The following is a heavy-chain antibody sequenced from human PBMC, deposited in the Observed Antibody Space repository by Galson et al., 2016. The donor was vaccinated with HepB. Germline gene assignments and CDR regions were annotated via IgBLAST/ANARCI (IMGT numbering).Heavy chain of an antibody. V-gene: IGHV3-23*01. J-gene: IGHJ6*03. D-gene: IGHD1-26*01. CDR3: AKAPGSHFYYYYMDV. Sequence: SLRLSCAASGFTFTTCAMSWVRQGPGKGLEWVSTISGAGANTYYADSLKGRFTISRDNSKNTLYLQMNSLRGEDTAIYYCAKAPGSHFYYYYMDVWGKGTTVTVSS. CDR2: ISGAGANT. CDR1: GFTFTTCA.